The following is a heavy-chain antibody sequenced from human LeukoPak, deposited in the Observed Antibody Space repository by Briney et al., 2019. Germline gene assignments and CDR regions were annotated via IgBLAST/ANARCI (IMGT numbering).Heavy chain of an antibody. Sequence: GGSLRLSCAASGFTFSSYWMSWVRQAPGKGLEWVANIKQDESEKYYVDSVKGRFTISRDNAKNSLYLQMNSLRAEDTAVYYCARDLRCSSTSCYGYYYGMDVWGQGTTVTVSS. CDR3: ARDLRCSSTSCYGYYYGMDV. V-gene: IGHV3-7*01. J-gene: IGHJ6*02. D-gene: IGHD2-2*01. CDR1: GFTFSSYW. CDR2: IKQDESEK.